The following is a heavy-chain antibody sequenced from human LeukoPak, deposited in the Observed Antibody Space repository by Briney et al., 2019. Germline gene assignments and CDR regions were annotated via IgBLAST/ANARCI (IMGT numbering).Heavy chain of an antibody. V-gene: IGHV3-53*05. D-gene: IGHD2-21*02. Sequence: PGGSLRLSCAASGFTVSSNYMSWVRQAPGKGLEWVSVIYSGGSTYYADSVKGRFTISRDNSKNTLYLQMNSLRAEDTAVYYCAKDLKYCGGDCLGYFQHWGQGTLVTVSS. CDR3: AKDLKYCGGDCLGYFQH. CDR1: GFTVSSNY. CDR2: IYSGGST. J-gene: IGHJ1*01.